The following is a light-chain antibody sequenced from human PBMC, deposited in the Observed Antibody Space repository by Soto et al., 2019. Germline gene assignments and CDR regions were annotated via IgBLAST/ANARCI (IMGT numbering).Light chain of an antibody. J-gene: IGKJ2*01. Sequence: DIQMTQSPSTLSASVGDRVTLTCRASQTVSTWLAWYQQKPGKAPKLLIYGASSLQTGVPSRFSGSGSGTEFTLAISSLQPDDFATYYCQQYNSYSYTFGQGTK. CDR3: QQYNSYSYT. V-gene: IGKV1-5*01. CDR1: QTVSTW. CDR2: GAS.